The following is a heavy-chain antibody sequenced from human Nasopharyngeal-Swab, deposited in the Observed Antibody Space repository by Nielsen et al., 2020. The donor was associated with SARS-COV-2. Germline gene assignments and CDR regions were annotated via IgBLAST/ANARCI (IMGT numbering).Heavy chain of an antibody. D-gene: IGHD2-15*01. CDR2: ISWNSGSI. Sequence: GGSLRLSCAASGFTFDDDAMHWVRKAPGKGREWVYGISWNSGSIGYADSVKGRFTISRDNAKNSLYLQMNSLRAEDTALYYCATLGGGYYYGMDVWGQGTTVTVSS. J-gene: IGHJ6*02. CDR1: GFTFDDDA. V-gene: IGHV3-9*01. CDR3: ATLGGGYYYGMDV.